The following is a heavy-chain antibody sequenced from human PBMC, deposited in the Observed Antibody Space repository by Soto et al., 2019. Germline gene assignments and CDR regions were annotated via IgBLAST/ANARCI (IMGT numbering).Heavy chain of an antibody. D-gene: IGHD3-9*01. CDR1: GYSISSGYY. Sequence: PSETLSLTCAVSGYSISSGYYWGWIRQPPGKGLEWIGSIYHSGSTYYNPSLKSRVTISVDTSKNQFSLKLSSVTAADTAVYYCARYYDILTGYNYFDYWGQGPLVTVSS. J-gene: IGHJ4*02. V-gene: IGHV4-38-2*01. CDR2: IYHSGST. CDR3: ARYYDILTGYNYFDY.